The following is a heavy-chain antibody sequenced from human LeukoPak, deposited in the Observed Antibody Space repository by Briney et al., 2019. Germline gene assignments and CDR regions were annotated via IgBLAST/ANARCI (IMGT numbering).Heavy chain of an antibody. CDR2: VKTDGSTT. Sequence: GGSLRLSCAVSGFTFSSSWMHWVRQAPGKGLVWVSHVKTDGSTTAYADSVKGRFTISRDNAKNTLYLQMNSLRAEDTAVYYCAREYDYSNPYYYYGMDVWGQGTTVTVSS. CDR3: AREYDYSNPYYYYGMDV. J-gene: IGHJ6*02. V-gene: IGHV3-74*01. CDR1: GFTFSSSW. D-gene: IGHD4-11*01.